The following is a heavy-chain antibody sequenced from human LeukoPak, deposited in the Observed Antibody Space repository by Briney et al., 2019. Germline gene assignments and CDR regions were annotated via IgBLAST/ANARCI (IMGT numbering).Heavy chain of an antibody. Sequence: SETLSLTCTVSGGSISSYYWSWIRQPPGKGLECFGYISDSGSTNYNPSLKSRVTMSVDTSKNQFSLKLSSVTAADTAVYFCARVGGAVAGVDGFDIRGQGTMVTVSS. J-gene: IGHJ3*02. CDR3: ARVGGAVAGVDGFDI. D-gene: IGHD6-19*01. CDR1: GGSISSYY. CDR2: ISDSGST. V-gene: IGHV4-59*12.